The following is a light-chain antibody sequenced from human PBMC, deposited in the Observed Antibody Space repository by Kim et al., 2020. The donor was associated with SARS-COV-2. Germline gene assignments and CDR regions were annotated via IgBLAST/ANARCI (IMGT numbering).Light chain of an antibody. CDR2: DAS. CDR3: HQRSSWPGT. Sequence: EIVLTQSPATLSLSPEDRATLSCRASQGVSNYLAWYQQKPGQAPRLLISDASNRATGIPARFSGSGSGTDFTLTISSLEPEDFTFYYCHQRSSWPGTFGQGTKVDIK. CDR1: QGVSNY. V-gene: IGKV3-11*01. J-gene: IGKJ1*01.